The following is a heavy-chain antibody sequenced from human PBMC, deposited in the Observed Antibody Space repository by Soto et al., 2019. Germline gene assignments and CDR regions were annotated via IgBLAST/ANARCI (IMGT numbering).Heavy chain of an antibody. CDR1: GLTVSRKKY. V-gene: IGHV3-53*01. J-gene: IGHJ3*01. CDR3: ASWLLREHAYDV. CDR2: VYDVDGT. D-gene: IGHD1-26*01. Sequence: GGALTLSCAASGLTVSRKKYIALVRQAPGKGLEWVSGVYDVDGTYYADSVKGRFTISRDTSKTIVFLEMNDLRPDDTAVYYCASWLLREHAYDVWGLGTTVTVSS.